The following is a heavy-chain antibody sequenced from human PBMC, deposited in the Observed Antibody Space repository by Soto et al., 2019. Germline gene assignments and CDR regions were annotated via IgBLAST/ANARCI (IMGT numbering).Heavy chain of an antibody. D-gene: IGHD4-17*01. V-gene: IGHV4-31*03. CDR3: ARDQGGVTTLFQH. J-gene: IGHJ1*01. CDR2: IYYSGST. Sequence: QVQLQESGPGLVKPSQTLSLTCTVSGGSISSGGYYWSWIRQHPGKGLEWIGYIYYSGSTYNNPSLTSRVTISVDTSKNQFSLKLSSVTAADTAVYYCARDQGGVTTLFQHWGQGTMVTVSS. CDR1: GGSISSGGYY.